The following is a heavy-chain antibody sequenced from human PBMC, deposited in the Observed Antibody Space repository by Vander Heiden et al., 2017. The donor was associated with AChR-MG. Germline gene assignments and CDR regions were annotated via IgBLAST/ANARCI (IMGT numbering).Heavy chain of an antibody. CDR3: ARGAPGAVAGNYGMDV. CDR1: GFTFSRYS. Sequence: EVQLVESGGGLVKPGGSLRLPCAASGFTFSRYSMNWVRQAPGKGLEWVSSISSSSSYIYYADPVKGRFTISRDNAKNSLYLQMNSLRAEDTAVYYCARGAPGAVAGNYGMDVWGQGTTVTVSS. D-gene: IGHD6-19*01. J-gene: IGHJ6*02. CDR2: ISSSSSYI. V-gene: IGHV3-21*01.